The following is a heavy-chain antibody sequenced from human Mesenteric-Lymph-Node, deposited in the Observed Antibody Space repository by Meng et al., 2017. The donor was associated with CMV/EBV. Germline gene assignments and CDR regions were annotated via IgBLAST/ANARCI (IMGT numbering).Heavy chain of an antibody. V-gene: IGHV3-9*01. CDR3: AKDPFSSSSGYGLDV. Sequence: SLKISCAATGFTFEDYTMHWARQGPGKGLEWVSGISWNSGRIGYADSVKGRFTISRDNAKNSLYLEMNSLRGDDTAVYYCAKDPFSSSSGYGLDVWGQGTTVTVSS. CDR2: ISWNSGRI. D-gene: IGHD6-6*01. J-gene: IGHJ6*02. CDR1: GFTFEDYT.